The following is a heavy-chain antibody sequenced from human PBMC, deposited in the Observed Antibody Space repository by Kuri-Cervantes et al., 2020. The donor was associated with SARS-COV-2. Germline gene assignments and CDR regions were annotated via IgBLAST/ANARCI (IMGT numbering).Heavy chain of an antibody. CDR1: GFTFSSYG. D-gene: IGHD5-12*01. Sequence: GGCMRLSSAASGFTFSSYGMHWVRQAPGKGLEWVAVISFGGTNKYYADSVKGRFTISRDNSKNTLYLQMNSLRAEDTAVYYCAKDRVRRGYSGYVILDYWGQGTLVTVSS. J-gene: IGHJ4*02. V-gene: IGHV3-30*18. CDR2: ISFGGTNK. CDR3: AKDRVRRGYSGYVILDY.